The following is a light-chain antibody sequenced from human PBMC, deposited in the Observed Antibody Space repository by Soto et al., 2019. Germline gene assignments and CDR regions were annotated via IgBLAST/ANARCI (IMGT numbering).Light chain of an antibody. V-gene: IGKV3-20*01. CDR2: GAS. CDR3: QQYGSSPRT. Sequence: EIVLTQSPGTLSLSPGERATLSCMASQSVSSGYLAWYQHKPGQAPRLLIFGASIRSAGIPDRFTGSGSGADFTLTISRLEPEDFAVYYCQQYGSSPRTFGQGTKVDIK. J-gene: IGKJ1*01. CDR1: QSVSSGY.